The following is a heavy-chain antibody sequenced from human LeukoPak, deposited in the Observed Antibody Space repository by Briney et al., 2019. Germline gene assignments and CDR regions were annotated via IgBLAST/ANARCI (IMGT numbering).Heavy chain of an antibody. J-gene: IGHJ4*02. V-gene: IGHV1-8*03. CDR3: ARVTEYYDFWSGYYTEHFDY. D-gene: IGHD3-3*01. CDR1: GYTFTSYD. CDR2: MNPNSGNT. Sequence: GASVKVSCKASGYTFTSYDINWVRQATGQGLEWMGWMNPNSGNTGYAQKFQGRVTITRNTSISTAYMELSSLRSEDTAVYYCARVTEYYDFWSGYYTEHFDYWGQGTLATVSS.